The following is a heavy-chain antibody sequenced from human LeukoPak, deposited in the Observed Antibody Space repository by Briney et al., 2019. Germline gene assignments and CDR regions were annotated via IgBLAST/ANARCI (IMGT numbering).Heavy chain of an antibody. D-gene: IGHD4-23*01. V-gene: IGHV4-34*01. Sequence: SETLSLTCAVYGGSFSGYYWSWIRQPPGKGLEWIGEINHSGSTNYNPSLKSRVTISVDTSKNQFSLKLSSVTAADTAVYYCAIPGGNSLDYYYGMDVWGQGTTVTVSS. CDR3: AIPGGNSLDYYYGMDV. CDR2: INHSGST. CDR1: GGSFSGYY. J-gene: IGHJ6*02.